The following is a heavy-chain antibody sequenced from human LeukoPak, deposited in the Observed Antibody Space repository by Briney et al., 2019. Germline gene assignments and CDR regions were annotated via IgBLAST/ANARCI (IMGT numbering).Heavy chain of an antibody. D-gene: IGHD2-2*01. V-gene: IGHV5-51*01. CDR3: ARHPDCTRTSCYVDYYGMDV. CDR2: INPGDSDT. Sequence: GESLKISCQGSGYRFTSYWIGWVRQMPGKGLEWMGIINPGDSDTRYSPSSQGQVTISADKSISTAYLQWSSLKASDTAMYYCARHPDCTRTSCYVDYYGMDVWGQGTTVTVSS. J-gene: IGHJ6*02. CDR1: GYRFTSYW.